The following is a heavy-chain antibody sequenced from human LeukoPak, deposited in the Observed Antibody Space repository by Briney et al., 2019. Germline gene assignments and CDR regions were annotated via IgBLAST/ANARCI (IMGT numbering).Heavy chain of an antibody. Sequence: GGSLRLSCAASGFTFSSYEMNWVRQAPGKGLEWVSYISSSGSTIYYADSVKGRFTISRDNAKNSLYLQMSSLRAEDTAVYYCARTQQHYYYYYGMDVWGQGTTVTVSS. CDR1: GFTFSSYE. CDR2: ISSSGSTI. V-gene: IGHV3-48*03. D-gene: IGHD6-13*01. CDR3: ARTQQHYYYYYGMDV. J-gene: IGHJ6*02.